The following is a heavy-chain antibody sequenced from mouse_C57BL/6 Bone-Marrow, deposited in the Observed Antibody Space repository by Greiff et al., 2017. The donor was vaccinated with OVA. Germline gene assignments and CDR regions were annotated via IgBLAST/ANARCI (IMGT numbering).Heavy chain of an antibody. CDR1: GYTFTSYG. CDR2: IYPRSGNT. CDR3: AREGRYYGLYFDY. Sequence: VQVVESGAELARPGASVKLSCKASGYTFTSYGISWVKQRTGQGLEWIGEIYPRSGNTYYNEKFKGKATLTADKSSSTAYMELRSLTSEDSAVYFCAREGRYYGLYFDYWGQGTTLTVSS. J-gene: IGHJ2*01. V-gene: IGHV1-81*01. D-gene: IGHD1-1*01.